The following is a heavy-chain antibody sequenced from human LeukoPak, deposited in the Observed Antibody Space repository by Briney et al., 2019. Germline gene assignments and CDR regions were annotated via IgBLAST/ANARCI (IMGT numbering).Heavy chain of an antibody. D-gene: IGHD5-24*01. CDR1: GGSVGNSNYY. J-gene: IGHJ4*02. CDR2: IFSSGST. V-gene: IGHV4-39*07. Sequence: SETLSLTCAVSGGSVGNSNYYWAWIRQPPGKGLEWIGTIFSSGSTFYSPSLETRITISVDTSMTQFSLKLSSVTAADTAVYFCASERWSRRSYFDFWGQGVLVTVSS. CDR3: ASERWSRRSYFDF.